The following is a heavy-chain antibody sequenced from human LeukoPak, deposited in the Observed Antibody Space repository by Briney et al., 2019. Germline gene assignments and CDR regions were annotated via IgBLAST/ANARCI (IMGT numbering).Heavy chain of an antibody. D-gene: IGHD3-9*01. CDR1: GFTFSNAW. V-gene: IGHV3-66*04. Sequence: GGSLRLSCAASGFTFSNAWMSWVRQSPGKGLEWVSTVYGVGRTYYAGSVKGRFTISQDVSKNTIYLQMNTLRADDTAVYYCTTLTGYSHFDSWGQGTLVTVSS. CDR2: VYGVGRT. J-gene: IGHJ4*02. CDR3: TTLTGYSHFDS.